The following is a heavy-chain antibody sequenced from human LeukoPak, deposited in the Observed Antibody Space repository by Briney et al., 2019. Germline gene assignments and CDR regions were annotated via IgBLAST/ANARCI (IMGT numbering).Heavy chain of an antibody. V-gene: IGHV4-34*01. Sequence: SETLSLTCAVYGGSFSGYYWSWIRQPPGKGLEWIGEINHSGSTNYNPSLKSRVTISVDTSKNQFSLKLSSVTAADTAVYYCARLDIVVVPAADPFDYWGQGTLVTVSS. J-gene: IGHJ4*02. D-gene: IGHD2-2*01. CDR3: ARLDIVVVPAADPFDY. CDR1: GGSFSGYY. CDR2: INHSGST.